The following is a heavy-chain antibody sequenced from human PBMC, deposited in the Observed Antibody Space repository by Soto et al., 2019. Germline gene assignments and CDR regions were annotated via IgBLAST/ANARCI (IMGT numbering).Heavy chain of an antibody. V-gene: IGHV3-9*01. CDR3: AKGLYYYQTSGYPHY. D-gene: IGHD3-22*01. CDR2: ISWNSGSI. J-gene: IGHJ4*02. Sequence: EVQLVESGGGLVQPGRSLRLSCAASGFTFPDYTMHWVRQAPGKGLEWVSGISWNSGSIDYADSVKGRFIISRDDAKNCLYWQMNSLRAEDTAFYYCAKGLYYYQTSGYPHYWGQGTLVTVSS. CDR1: GFTFPDYT.